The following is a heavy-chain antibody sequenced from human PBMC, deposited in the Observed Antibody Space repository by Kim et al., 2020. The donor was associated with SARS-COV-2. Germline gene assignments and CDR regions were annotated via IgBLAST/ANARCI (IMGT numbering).Heavy chain of an antibody. J-gene: IGHJ4*02. Sequence: APVKGRFTISRDDSKNTLYLQMNSLKTEDTAVYYCTTDPIKYYSSGIGEDWGQGTLVTVSS. V-gene: IGHV3-15*01. CDR3: TTDPIKYYSSGIGED. D-gene: IGHD3-10*01.